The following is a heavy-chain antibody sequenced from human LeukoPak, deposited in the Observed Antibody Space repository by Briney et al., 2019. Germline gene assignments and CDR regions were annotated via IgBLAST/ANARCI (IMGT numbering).Heavy chain of an antibody. J-gene: IGHJ4*02. CDR1: GFTFSNYA. Sequence: PGGSLRLSCAASGFTFSNYAMSWVRQAPGKGLEWVSAISGSGGGTYYADSVTGQFTISRDNSKNTLYLQMNSLRAEDTAVYYCARAMMVVANLWGVFDYWGQGTLVTVSS. CDR3: ARAMMVVANLWGVFDY. CDR2: ISGSGGGT. D-gene: IGHD3-22*01. V-gene: IGHV3-23*01.